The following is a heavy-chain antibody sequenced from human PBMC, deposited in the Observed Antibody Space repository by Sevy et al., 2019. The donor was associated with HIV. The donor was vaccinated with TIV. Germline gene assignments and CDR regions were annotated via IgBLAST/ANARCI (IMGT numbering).Heavy chain of an antibody. D-gene: IGHD6-13*01. J-gene: IGHJ6*02. CDR3: ARDRLGYGAAGTSYYGMDV. CDR1: GFTFSSYS. V-gene: IGHV3-21*01. Sequence: GGSLRLSCAASGFTFSSYSMNWVRQAPGKGLEWVSSISSSSSYIYYADSVKGRFTISRDNAKNSLYLQMNSLRAEDTAAYYCARDRLGYGAAGTSYYGMDVWGQGTSVFVSS. CDR2: ISSSSSYI.